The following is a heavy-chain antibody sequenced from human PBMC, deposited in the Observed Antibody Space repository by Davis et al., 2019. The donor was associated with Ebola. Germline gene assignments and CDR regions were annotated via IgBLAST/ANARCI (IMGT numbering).Heavy chain of an antibody. CDR3: TRGGMATPFDY. V-gene: IGHV3-20*04. Sequence: GESLKISCAASGFTFDDYAMTWVRQAPGKGLEWVSGINWNGGSTGYADSVKGRFTISRDNAKNSLYLRLNSLRAEDTAVYYCTRGGMATPFDYWGQGTLVTVSS. CDR2: INWNGGST. J-gene: IGHJ4*02. CDR1: GFTFDDYA. D-gene: IGHD5-24*01.